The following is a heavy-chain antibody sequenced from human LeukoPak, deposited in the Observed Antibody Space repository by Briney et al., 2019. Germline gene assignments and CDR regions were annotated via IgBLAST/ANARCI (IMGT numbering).Heavy chain of an antibody. CDR1: GFTFSSYT. J-gene: IGHJ5*02. V-gene: IGHV3-23*01. CDR2: ISGSGGST. D-gene: IGHD3-22*01. CDR3: AKAPSGISGYYIGWLDP. Sequence: GGSLRLSCAASGFTFSSYTMSWVRQAPGKGLEWVSSISGSGGSTYYADSVKGRFAISRDNSKNTLYLQMSTLRAEDTAVFYCAKAPSGISGYYIGWLDPWGQGALVTVSS.